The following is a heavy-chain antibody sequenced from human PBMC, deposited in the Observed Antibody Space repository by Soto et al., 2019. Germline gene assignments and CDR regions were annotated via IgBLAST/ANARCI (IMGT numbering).Heavy chain of an antibody. CDR1: GGTFSSYA. D-gene: IGHD1-26*01. V-gene: IGHV1-69*01. CDR2: IIPIFGTA. Sequence: QVQLVQSGAEVKKPGSSVKVSCKASGGTFSSYAISWVRQAPGQGLEWMGGIIPIFGTANYAQKFQGRVTITADESASTAYMELSSLRSEDTAVYYCARAEELDAYYYYYYGMDVWGQGTTVTVSS. J-gene: IGHJ6*02. CDR3: ARAEELDAYYYYYYGMDV.